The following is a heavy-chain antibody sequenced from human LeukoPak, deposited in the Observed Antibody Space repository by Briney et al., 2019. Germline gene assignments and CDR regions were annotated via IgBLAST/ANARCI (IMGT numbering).Heavy chain of an antibody. CDR2: IYYSGST. V-gene: IGHV4-59*08. CDR1: GGSISSYY. Sequence: SETLSLTCTVSGGSISSYYWSWIRQRPGKGLEWIGYIYYSGSTNYNPSLKSRVTISVDTSKNQFSLKLSSVTAADTAVYYCATVVNGYSSGWYDYWGQGTLVTVSS. D-gene: IGHD6-19*01. CDR3: ATVVNGYSSGWYDY. J-gene: IGHJ4*02.